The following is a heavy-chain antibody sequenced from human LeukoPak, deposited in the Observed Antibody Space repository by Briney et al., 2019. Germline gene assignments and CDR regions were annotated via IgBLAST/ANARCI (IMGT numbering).Heavy chain of an antibody. Sequence: GESLKISCKGSGYTFTSYWIGWVRQRPGKGLEWMGIIYPGDSDTRYSPSFQGQVTISADKSITTAYLQWSSLKASDTAMYYCARHRGTVAGSLYFDYWGQGTQVTVSS. V-gene: IGHV5-51*01. D-gene: IGHD6-19*01. CDR3: ARHRGTVAGSLYFDY. CDR2: IYPGDSDT. J-gene: IGHJ4*02. CDR1: GYTFTSYW.